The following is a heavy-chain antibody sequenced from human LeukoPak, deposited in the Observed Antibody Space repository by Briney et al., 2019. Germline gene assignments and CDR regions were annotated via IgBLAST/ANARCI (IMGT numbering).Heavy chain of an antibody. Sequence: GGSLRLCCAASGFTFSSYAMSWVRQAPGKGLEWVSAISGSGGSTYYADSVKGRFTISRDNSKNTLYLQMNSLRAEDTAVYYCAKDPVVVPAYFDYWGQGTLVTVSS. CDR3: AKDPVVVPAYFDY. J-gene: IGHJ4*02. CDR2: ISGSGGST. CDR1: GFTFSSYA. D-gene: IGHD2-2*01. V-gene: IGHV3-23*01.